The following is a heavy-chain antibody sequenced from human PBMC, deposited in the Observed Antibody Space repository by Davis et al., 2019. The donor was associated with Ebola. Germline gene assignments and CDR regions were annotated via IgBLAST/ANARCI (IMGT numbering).Heavy chain of an antibody. CDR2: IHYRGTT. V-gene: IGHV4-39*01. Sequence: SETLSLTCTVSGGSISGSIYYWGWIRQPPGKGLEWIGNIHYRGTTSYNPSLESRVTISFDSSKNQFSLELTSVTAADTAVYFCVRPYGSLGATFDIWGQGTVVTVSS. J-gene: IGHJ3*02. CDR3: VRPYGSLGATFDI. CDR1: GGSISGSIYY. D-gene: IGHD3-10*01.